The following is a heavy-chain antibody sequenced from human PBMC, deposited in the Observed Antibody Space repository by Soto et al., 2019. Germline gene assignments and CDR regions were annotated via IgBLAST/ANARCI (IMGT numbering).Heavy chain of an antibody. CDR1: GGSISSGGYS. CDR3: ARAHYGDYGYGMDV. CDR2: IYHSGTT. D-gene: IGHD4-17*01. V-gene: IGHV4-30-2*01. J-gene: IGHJ6*02. Sequence: SETLSLTCAVSGGSISSGGYSLSWIRQPPGKGLEWIGYIYHSGTTYYNPSLKSRVTISVDRSKNQFSLKLSSVTAADTAVYYCARAHYGDYGYGMDVWGQGTTVTVSS.